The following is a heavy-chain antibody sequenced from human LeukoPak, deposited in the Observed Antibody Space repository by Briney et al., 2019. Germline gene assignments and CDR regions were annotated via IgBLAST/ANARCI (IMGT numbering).Heavy chain of an antibody. CDR3: ARGVAGTDWFDP. J-gene: IGHJ5*02. D-gene: IGHD6-19*01. Sequence: SETLSLTCAVYGGSFSGYYWSWIRQPPGKGLEWIGEINHSGSTNYNPSLKSRVTISVDTSKSQFSLKLSSVTAADTAVYYCARGVAGTDWFDPWGQGTLVTVSS. V-gene: IGHV4-34*01. CDR1: GGSFSGYY. CDR2: INHSGST.